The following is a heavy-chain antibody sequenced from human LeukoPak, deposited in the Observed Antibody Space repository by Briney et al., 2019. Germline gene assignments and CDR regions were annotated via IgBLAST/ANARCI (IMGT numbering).Heavy chain of an antibody. J-gene: IGHJ6*03. D-gene: IGHD6-13*01. V-gene: IGHV1-2*02. CDR3: ARNDGSSGPYYYYYYYMDV. CDR1: GYTLTELS. CDR2: INPSSGDT. Sequence: ASVKVSCKVSGYTLTELSMHWVRQAPGQGLEWVGWINPSSGDTNYAQKFQGRVTMTRDTSISTAYMELSRLRSDDTAVYYCARNDGSSGPYYYYYYYMDVWGRGTTVTVSS.